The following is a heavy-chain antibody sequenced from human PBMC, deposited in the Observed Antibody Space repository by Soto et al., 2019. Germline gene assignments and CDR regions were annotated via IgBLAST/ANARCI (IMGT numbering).Heavy chain of an antibody. CDR3: AKERRVGWSSESFDY. Sequence: QVQLVESGGGVVQPGRSMRLSCAASGFTFSSDGMHWVRQAPGKGLEWVAVISYDGSDKYYADSVKGRFTISRDNSKNTLYLQMNSLRAEDTAVYYCAKERRVGWSSESFDYWGQGPLVTVSS. CDR2: ISYDGSDK. J-gene: IGHJ4*02. D-gene: IGHD1-26*01. CDR1: GFTFSSDG. V-gene: IGHV3-30*18.